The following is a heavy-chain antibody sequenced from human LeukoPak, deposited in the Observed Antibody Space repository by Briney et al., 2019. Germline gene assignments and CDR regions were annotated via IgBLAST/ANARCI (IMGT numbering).Heavy chain of an antibody. CDR2: ISSSSSYT. CDR1: GFTFSDYY. Sequence: GGSLRLSCSASGFTFSDYYMSCIRQAPGKGLEWVSYISSSSSYTNYADSVKGRFTISRDNAKNSLYLQMNSLRAEDTAVYYCARVGSMVRGPNYFDYWGQGTLVTVSS. V-gene: IGHV3-11*06. J-gene: IGHJ4*02. CDR3: ARVGSMVRGPNYFDY. D-gene: IGHD3-10*01.